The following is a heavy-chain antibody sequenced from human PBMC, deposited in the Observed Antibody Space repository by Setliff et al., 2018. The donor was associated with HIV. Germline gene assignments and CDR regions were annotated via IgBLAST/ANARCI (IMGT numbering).Heavy chain of an antibody. D-gene: IGHD3-10*01. V-gene: IGHV4-34*01. CDR1: GGSFSGYY. CDR3: ARTYGSGSYGPDY. J-gene: IGHJ4*02. Sequence: SETLSLTCAVYGGSFSGYYWSWIRQPPGKGLEWIGEINHSGSTNYNPSLKSRVTISVDTSKNQFSLKLSSVTAADTAVYYCARTYGSGSYGPDYWGQGTLVTVS. CDR2: INHSGST.